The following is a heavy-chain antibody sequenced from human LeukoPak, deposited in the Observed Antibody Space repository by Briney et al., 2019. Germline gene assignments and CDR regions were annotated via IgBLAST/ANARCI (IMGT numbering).Heavy chain of an antibody. J-gene: IGHJ4*02. V-gene: IGHV3-23*01. CDR3: TKVRPPPGSGWYGGDDY. CDR1: GFTFNTYV. Sequence: GGSLSLTCAASGFTFNTYVMSWVRQTPGKGLQWVSSIKSGGGTDYADSVKGRFTISRDNSKNTLYLQMNSLRAEDTSIYYCTKVRPPPGSGWYGGDDYWGQGTLVTVSS. CDR2: IKSGGGT. D-gene: IGHD6-19*01.